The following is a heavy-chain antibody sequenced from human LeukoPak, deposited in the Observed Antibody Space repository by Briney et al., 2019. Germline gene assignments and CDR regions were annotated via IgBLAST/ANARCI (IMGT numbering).Heavy chain of an antibody. CDR1: GGSFSGYY. D-gene: IGHD2-21*02. Sequence: PSETLSLTCAVYGGSFSGYYWSWIRQPPGKGLEWIGEINHSGSTNYNPSLKSRVTISVDTSKNQFSLKLSSVTAADTAVYYCARGVGVVVTAPAFDYGGRETLVTVSS. J-gene: IGHJ4*02. CDR2: INHSGST. V-gene: IGHV4-34*01. CDR3: ARGVGVVVTAPAFDY.